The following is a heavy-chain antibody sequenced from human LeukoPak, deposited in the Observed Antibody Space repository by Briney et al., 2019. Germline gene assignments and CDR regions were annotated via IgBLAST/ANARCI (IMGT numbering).Heavy chain of an antibody. J-gene: IGHJ5*02. CDR1: GGSINSDSYY. CDR3: ASRLTVAGFDP. Sequence: SQTLSLTCTVSGGSINSDSYYWSWIRQPAGKGLEWIGRIYLSGSTNYNPSLKSQVTISVDTSKNQFSLKLTSVTAADTAVYYCASRLTVAGFDPWGQGTLVTVSS. V-gene: IGHV4-61*02. D-gene: IGHD4-11*01. CDR2: IYLSGST.